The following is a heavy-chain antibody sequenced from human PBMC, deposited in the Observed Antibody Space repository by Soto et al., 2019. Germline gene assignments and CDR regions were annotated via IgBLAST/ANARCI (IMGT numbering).Heavy chain of an antibody. V-gene: IGHV3-74*01. Sequence: PGGSLRLSWTGSGLTFSNYWIHGVRQAPGMGLAWVSRISRDGSSTTYADSVKGRFTISRDYAKNTVYLQRSSLRADDTAVYYCARESSGYSSYFDYWGQGTLFTVSS. CDR1: GLTFSNYW. J-gene: IGHJ4*02. CDR3: ARESSGYSSYFDY. D-gene: IGHD5-12*01. CDR2: ISRDGSST.